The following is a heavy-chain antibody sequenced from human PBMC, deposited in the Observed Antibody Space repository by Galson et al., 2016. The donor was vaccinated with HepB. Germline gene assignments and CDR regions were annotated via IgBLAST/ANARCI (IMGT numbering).Heavy chain of an antibody. CDR2: ISHDGSTK. V-gene: IGHV3-30*18. Sequence: SLRLSCAASGFTFSDYDMHWVRQAPGQGLEWVALISHDGSTKYYADSVKGRFSISRDNSQNKLYLQMSSLSAEDTAVYFCAKARPLGNHSGWYACDYWGQGTLVTVSS. CDR3: AKARPLGNHSGWYACDY. D-gene: IGHD6-19*01. J-gene: IGHJ4*02. CDR1: GFTFSDYD.